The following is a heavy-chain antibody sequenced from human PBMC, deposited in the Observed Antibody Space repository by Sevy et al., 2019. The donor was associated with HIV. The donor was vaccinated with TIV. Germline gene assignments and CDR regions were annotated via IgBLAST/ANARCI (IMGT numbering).Heavy chain of an antibody. V-gene: IGHV4-59*08. CDR3: ARQSVTYDILTGWNYYRVDV. CDR2: IYYSGST. J-gene: IGHJ6*02. D-gene: IGHD3-9*01. CDR1: GDSISSNY. Sequence: SETLSLTCTVSGDSISSNYWNWIRQPPGKGLEWIGYIYYSGSTNYNPSLKSRVTISVDTSKNQFSLRLSSVTAADTAVYYCARQSVTYDILTGWNYYRVDVWGQGTTVTVSS.